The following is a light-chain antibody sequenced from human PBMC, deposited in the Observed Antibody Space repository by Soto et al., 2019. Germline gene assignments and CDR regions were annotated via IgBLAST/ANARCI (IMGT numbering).Light chain of an antibody. Sequence: DLQMTQSPSSLSASVGDRVTITCRASKSISSYLNWYQQKPGKAPKLLSYAASSLQSGVPSRFRGSGSGTDFTLTISSLQPEDFATYYCQQSYSTPGTFGQGTKLEIK. J-gene: IGKJ2*01. CDR2: AAS. CDR3: QQSYSTPGT. V-gene: IGKV1-39*01. CDR1: KSISSY.